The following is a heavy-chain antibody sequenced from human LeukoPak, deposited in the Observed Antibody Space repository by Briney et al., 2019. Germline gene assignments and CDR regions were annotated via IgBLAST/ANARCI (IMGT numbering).Heavy chain of an antibody. Sequence: SETLSLTCAVYGGSFSSYYWTWIRQSPGKGLEWIGEINHSGSNNYNPSLKSRVTILVDTSKNQFSLKLSSVTAADTAVYYCAREDSSGWAGYFDYWGQGTLVTVSS. CDR2: INHSGSN. V-gene: IGHV4-34*01. CDR1: GGSFSSYY. J-gene: IGHJ4*02. CDR3: AREDSSGWAGYFDY. D-gene: IGHD6-19*01.